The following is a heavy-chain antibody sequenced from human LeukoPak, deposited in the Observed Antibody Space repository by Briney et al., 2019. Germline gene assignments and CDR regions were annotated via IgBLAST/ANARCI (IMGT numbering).Heavy chain of an antibody. CDR1: GGSYSDYS. V-gene: IGHV4-34*01. J-gene: IGHJ6*03. Sequence: SETLSLTCAVYGGSYSDYSWTWIREPPGKGLEWSGEINQSGGTNYNPSLMSRVIMSVDTSKNQISLKVNSVTAADTAVYYCARVGYSFSLNDWSRIGLGAYPTKYYYYMDVWGKGTTVTDSS. D-gene: IGHD5-18*01. CDR2: INQSGGT. CDR3: ARVGYSFSLNDWSRIGLGAYPTKYYYYMDV.